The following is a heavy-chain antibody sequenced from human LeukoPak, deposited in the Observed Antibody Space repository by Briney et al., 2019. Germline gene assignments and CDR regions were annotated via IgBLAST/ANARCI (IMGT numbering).Heavy chain of an antibody. Sequence: GGSLTLSCAASGFTFSSYAMSWVRQAPGKGLEWVSAISGSGGSTYYADSVKGRFTISRDNSKNTLYLQMNSLRAEDTAVYYCAKDPDIAVAGILDYWGQGTLVTVSS. V-gene: IGHV3-23*01. CDR3: AKDPDIAVAGILDY. J-gene: IGHJ4*02. CDR1: GFTFSSYA. D-gene: IGHD6-19*01. CDR2: ISGSGGST.